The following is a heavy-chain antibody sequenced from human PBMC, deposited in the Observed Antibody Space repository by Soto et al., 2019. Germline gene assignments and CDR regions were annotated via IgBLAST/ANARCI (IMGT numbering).Heavy chain of an antibody. CDR1: GGSISSTHW. D-gene: IGHD3-16*01. CDR3: ARVLTPFYFDY. Sequence: QVQLQESGPGLVKPSGTLSLTCAVSGGSISSTHWWSWVRQPPGKGLEWIGEIYPSGSTNFNPSPKRXITLSVDKSQNQFSLKLSSVTAAATAVYYRARVLTPFYFDYWGQGTLVTVSS. V-gene: IGHV4-4*02. J-gene: IGHJ4*02. CDR2: IYPSGST.